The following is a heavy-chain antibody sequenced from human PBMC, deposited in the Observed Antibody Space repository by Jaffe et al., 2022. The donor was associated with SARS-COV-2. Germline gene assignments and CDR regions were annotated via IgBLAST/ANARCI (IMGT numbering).Heavy chain of an antibody. Sequence: QVQLVESGGGVVQPGRSLRLSCAASGFTFSSYGMHWVRQAPGKGLEWVAVIWYDGSNKYYADSVKGRFTISRDNSKNTLYLQMNSLRAEDTAVYYCARDKTGGDRRLRYFDWFGRGFDYWGQGTLVTVSS. CDR2: IWYDGSNK. J-gene: IGHJ4*02. D-gene: IGHD3-9*01. CDR3: ARDKTGGDRRLRYFDWFGRGFDY. V-gene: IGHV3-33*01. CDR1: GFTFSSYG.